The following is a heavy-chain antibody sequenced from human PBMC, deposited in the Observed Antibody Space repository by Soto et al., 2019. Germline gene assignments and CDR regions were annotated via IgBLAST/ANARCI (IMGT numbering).Heavy chain of an antibody. J-gene: IGHJ4*02. CDR2: VYRTGST. Sequence: SETLSLTCAFSGVSISTSNWWSWVRQPPGKGLEWIGEVYRTGSTNYNPSLESRVIVSVDKSKNQFSLKLTSVTAADTAVYYCARARATIAAAAIFDCWGQGTLVTVS. V-gene: IGHV4-4*02. CDR1: GVSISTSNW. CDR3: ARARATIAAAAIFDC. D-gene: IGHD6-13*01.